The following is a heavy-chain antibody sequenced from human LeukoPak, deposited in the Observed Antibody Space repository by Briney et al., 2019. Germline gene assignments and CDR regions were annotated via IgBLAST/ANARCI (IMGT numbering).Heavy chain of an antibody. CDR3: ARHQRYCSSTSCSSEWFDP. D-gene: IGHD2-2*01. CDR2: IYSGGST. Sequence: GGSLRLSCAASGFTVSSNYMSWVRQAPGKGLEWVSVIYSGGSTYYADSVKGRFTISRDNSKNTLYLQMNSLRAKDTAVYYCARHQRYCSSTSCSSEWFDPWGQGTLVTVSS. V-gene: IGHV3-53*01. CDR1: GFTVSSNY. J-gene: IGHJ5*02.